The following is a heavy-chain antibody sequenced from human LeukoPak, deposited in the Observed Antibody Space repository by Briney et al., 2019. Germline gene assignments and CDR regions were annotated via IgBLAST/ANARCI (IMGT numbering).Heavy chain of an antibody. CDR3: AVHIVAAFDY. D-gene: IGHD6-13*01. Sequence: GGSLRLFCAASGFTFSNAWMSWVRQAPGKGLEWVGHIKSKPDGGTTDCAAPVKGRFTISRDDSKNTLYLQMNTLKTEDTAVYYCAVHIVAAFDYWGQGTLVTVSS. V-gene: IGHV3-15*01. CDR1: GFTFSNAW. J-gene: IGHJ4*02. CDR2: IKSKPDGGTT.